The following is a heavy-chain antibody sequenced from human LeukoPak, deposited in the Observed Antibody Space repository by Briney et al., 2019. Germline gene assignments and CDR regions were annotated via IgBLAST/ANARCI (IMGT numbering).Heavy chain of an antibody. CDR2: IRSKAYGGTT. D-gene: IGHD4-11*01. V-gene: IGHV3-49*03. CDR3: ARDISNYRYYYYYMDV. J-gene: IGHJ6*03. CDR1: GFTFGDYA. Sequence: GGSLRLSCTASGFTFGDYAMSWFRQAPGKGLEWVGFIRSKAYGGTTEYAASVKGRFTISRDNAKNSLYLQMNSLRAEDTAVYYCARDISNYRYYYYYMDVWGKGTTVTVSS.